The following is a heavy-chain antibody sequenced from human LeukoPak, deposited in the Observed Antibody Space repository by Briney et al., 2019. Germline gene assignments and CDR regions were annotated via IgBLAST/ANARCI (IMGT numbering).Heavy chain of an antibody. Sequence: GGSLRLSCAASGFTFSDYYMSWIRQAPGKGLEGVSYISSSGSTIYYADSVKGRFTISRDNAKNSLYLQMNSLRAEDTAVYYCARGGYSSSWYVKGYYYGMDVWGQGTTVTVSS. V-gene: IGHV3-11*01. CDR3: ARGGYSSSWYVKGYYYGMDV. D-gene: IGHD6-13*01. CDR2: ISSSGSTI. J-gene: IGHJ6*02. CDR1: GFTFSDYY.